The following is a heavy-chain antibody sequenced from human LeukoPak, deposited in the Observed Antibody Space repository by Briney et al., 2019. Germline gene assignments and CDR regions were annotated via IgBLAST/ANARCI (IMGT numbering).Heavy chain of an antibody. CDR2: IYTSGIT. CDR1: GGSLSSYY. V-gene: IGHV4-4*07. CDR3: ARNDLDC. D-gene: IGHD3-16*01. J-gene: IGHJ4*02. Sequence: SETLSLTCTVSGGSLSSYYWSWVRQPAGKGLEWIGRIYTSGITNYNPSLKSRLTLSLDTSKNQFSLNLTSVTAADTAMYSCARNDLDCWGRGTLVTVSS.